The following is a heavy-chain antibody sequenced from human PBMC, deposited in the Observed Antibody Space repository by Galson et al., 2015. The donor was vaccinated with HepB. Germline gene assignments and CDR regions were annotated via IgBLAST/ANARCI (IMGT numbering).Heavy chain of an antibody. V-gene: IGHV3-21*01. J-gene: IGHJ4*02. CDR2: ISSSGYYT. CDR3: ARVLSTSWASGFDY. CDR1: EFIFSDFT. D-gene: IGHD2-2*01. Sequence: SLRLSCAGSEFIFSDFTMNWVRQAPGKGLEWVSSISSSGYYTDYADSVKGRFTISRDNAKNSLFLQTNSLRADDTAVYYCARVLSTSWASGFDYWGQGTLVTVSS.